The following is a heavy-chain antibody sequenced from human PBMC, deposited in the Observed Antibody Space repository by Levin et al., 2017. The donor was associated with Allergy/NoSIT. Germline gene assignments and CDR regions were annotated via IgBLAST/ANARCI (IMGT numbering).Heavy chain of an antibody. J-gene: IGHJ3*02. Sequence: AASVKVSCKASGGTFSSYAISWVRQAPGQGLEWMGGIIPIFGTANYAQKFQGRVTITADKSTSTAYMELSSLRSEDTAVYYCARARIAVAGWGSNAFDIWGQGTMVTVSS. CDR2: IIPIFGTA. V-gene: IGHV1-69*06. D-gene: IGHD6-19*01. CDR3: ARARIAVAGWGSNAFDI. CDR1: GGTFSSYA.